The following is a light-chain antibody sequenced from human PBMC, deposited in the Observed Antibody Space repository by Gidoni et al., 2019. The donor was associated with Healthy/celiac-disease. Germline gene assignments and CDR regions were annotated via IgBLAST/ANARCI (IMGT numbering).Light chain of an antibody. V-gene: IGKV3-11*01. CDR3: QQRSNWPPRYT. J-gene: IGKJ2*01. Sequence: ELVLTQSPATLSLSPGERATLSCRASQSVSIYLACYQQTPGQAPRLLIYDASNRATGIPARFSGSGSGTDFPLTISSLEPEDFAVYYCQQRSNWPPRYTFGQGTKLEIK. CDR2: DAS. CDR1: QSVSIY.